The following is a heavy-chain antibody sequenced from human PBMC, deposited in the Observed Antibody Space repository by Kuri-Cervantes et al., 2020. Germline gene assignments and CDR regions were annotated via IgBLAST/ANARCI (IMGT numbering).Heavy chain of an antibody. CDR1: GFSLSTSGMR. D-gene: IGHD2-2*01. CDR2: IFSNDEK. J-gene: IGHJ4*02. V-gene: IGHV2-26*01. Sequence: SGPTLVKPTQTLTLTCTFSGFSLSTSGMRASWIRQPPGKALEWLAHIFSNDEKSYSTSLKSRLTISKDTSKSQVVLTMTNMDPVDTATYYCARYCSSTSCGYFDYWGQGTLVTVSS. CDR3: ARYCSSTSCGYFDY.